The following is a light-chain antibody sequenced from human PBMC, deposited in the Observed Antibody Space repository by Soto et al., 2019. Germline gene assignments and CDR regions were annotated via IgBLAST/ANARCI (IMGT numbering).Light chain of an antibody. CDR3: QSSDSSRSGSI. Sequence: QSVLTQPPSVSGAPGQRGTISCTGSSSNIGAGYDVHWYQQLPGTAPKLLIYGNSNRPSGVPDRFSGSKSGTSASLAITGLQAEDEADYYCQSSDSSRSGSIFGGGTKLTVL. V-gene: IGLV1-40*01. CDR1: SSNIGAGYD. J-gene: IGLJ2*01. CDR2: GNS.